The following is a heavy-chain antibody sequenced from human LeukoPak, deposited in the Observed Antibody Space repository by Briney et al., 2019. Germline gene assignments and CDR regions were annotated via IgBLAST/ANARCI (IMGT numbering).Heavy chain of an antibody. CDR3: ARDLGLLYCSGGSCYSNYYYYGMDV. V-gene: IGHV3-74*01. Sequence: GGSLRLSCAASGYTFGSYWMYWVRQAPGKGLVWVSRINNDGSSTIYADSVKGRFTISRDNAKNTLYLQMNSLRAEDTAVYYCARDLGLLYCSGGSCYSNYYYYGMDVWGQGTTVTVSS. CDR2: INNDGSST. J-gene: IGHJ6*02. CDR1: GYTFGSYW. D-gene: IGHD2-15*01.